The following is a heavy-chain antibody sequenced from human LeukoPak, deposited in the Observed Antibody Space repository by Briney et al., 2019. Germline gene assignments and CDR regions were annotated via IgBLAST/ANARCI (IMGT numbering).Heavy chain of an antibody. CDR3: AKRRYGDYGDFDY. CDR1: GFTFSAYA. V-gene: IGHV3-23*01. Sequence: GGSLRLSCAASGFTFSAYAMSWVRQAPGKGLEWVSTISGSGGSTYYADSVKGRFSVSRDNSKNTVYLQMNSLRAEDTVVYYCAKRRYGDYGDFDYWGRGTLVTVSS. D-gene: IGHD4-17*01. CDR2: ISGSGGST. J-gene: IGHJ4*02.